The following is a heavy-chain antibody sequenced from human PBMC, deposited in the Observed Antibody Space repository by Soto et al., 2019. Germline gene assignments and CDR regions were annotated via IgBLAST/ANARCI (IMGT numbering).Heavy chain of an antibody. D-gene: IGHD2-15*01. Sequence: GGSLRLSCAAFGFTFSSYTMNWVRQAPGKGLEWVSYISSSSSTIYYADSVKGRFTISRDNAKNSLYLQMSSLRGEDTAVYYCARDFPTRIMDYMDVWGKGTTVTVSS. CDR2: ISSSSSTI. CDR3: ARDFPTRIMDYMDV. CDR1: GFTFSSYT. V-gene: IGHV3-48*01. J-gene: IGHJ6*03.